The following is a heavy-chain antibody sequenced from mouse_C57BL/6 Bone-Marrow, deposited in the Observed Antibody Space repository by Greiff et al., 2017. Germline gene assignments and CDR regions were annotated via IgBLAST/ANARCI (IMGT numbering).Heavy chain of an antibody. CDR2: INPNYGAP. Sequence: EVQLQQPGPELVKPGASVKISCKASGYSFTDYSMHWVKQSTGQGLEWIGVINPNYGAPSYNQKFKGKATLTVDQSSSTASMQLNSLTSEDSAVYYCSTMDYWGQGTSVTVSS. V-gene: IGHV1-39*01. CDR3: STMDY. CDR1: GYSFTDYS. J-gene: IGHJ4*01.